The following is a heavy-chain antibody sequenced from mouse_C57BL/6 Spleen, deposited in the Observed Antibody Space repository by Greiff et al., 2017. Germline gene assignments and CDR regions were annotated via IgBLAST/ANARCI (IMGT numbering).Heavy chain of an antibody. CDR1: GYAFSSYW. J-gene: IGHJ3*01. Sequence: QVQLQQSGAELVKPGASVKISCKASGYAFSSYWMNWVKQRPGKGLEWIGQIYPGDGDTNYNGKFKGKATLTADKSSSTAYLQLSSLTSEDSAVYFCARNDYDGEVPPGWGQGTLVTVSA. CDR2: IYPGDGDT. CDR3: ARNDYDGEVPPG. V-gene: IGHV1-80*01. D-gene: IGHD2-4*01.